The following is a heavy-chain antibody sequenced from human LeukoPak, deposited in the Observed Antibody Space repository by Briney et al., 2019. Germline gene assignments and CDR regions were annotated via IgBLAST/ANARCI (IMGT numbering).Heavy chain of an antibody. Sequence: HPGGSLRLSCAASGFTFNTYAMNWVRQAPGKGLEWVAVISYDGSNKYYADSVKGRFTISRDNSKNTLYLQMNSLRAEDTAVYYCAKLPHARYYDSSGYYYALFDYWGQGTLVTVSS. V-gene: IGHV3-30*18. CDR2: ISYDGSNK. J-gene: IGHJ4*02. CDR1: GFTFNTYA. CDR3: AKLPHARYYDSSGYYYALFDY. D-gene: IGHD3-22*01.